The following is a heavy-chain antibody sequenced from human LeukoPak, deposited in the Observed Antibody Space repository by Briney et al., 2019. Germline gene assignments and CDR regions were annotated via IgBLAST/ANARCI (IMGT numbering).Heavy chain of an antibody. J-gene: IGHJ4*02. CDR2: IYYSGST. CDR3: ARVWGLYYYDSSGYYDY. D-gene: IGHD3-22*01. V-gene: IGHV4-59*01. CDR1: GGSISSYY. Sequence: SETLSLTCTVSGGSISSYYWSWIRQPPGKGLEWIGYIYYSGSTNYNPSLKSRVTISVDTSKNQFSLKLSSVTAADTAVYYCARVWGLYYYDSSGYYDYWGQGTLVTVSS.